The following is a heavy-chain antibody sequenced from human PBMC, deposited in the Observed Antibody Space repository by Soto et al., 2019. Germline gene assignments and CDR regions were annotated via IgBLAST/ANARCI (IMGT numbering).Heavy chain of an antibody. CDR2: IYYSGST. CDR3: ASVVGATRENWFDP. J-gene: IGHJ5*02. V-gene: IGHV4-39*01. Sequence: SETLSLTCTVSGGSISSSSYYWGWIRQPPGKGLEWIGSIYYSGSTYYNPSLKSRVTISVDTSKNQFSLKPSSVTAADTAVYYCASVVGATRENWFDPWGQGTLVTVSS. D-gene: IGHD1-26*01. CDR1: GGSISSSSYY.